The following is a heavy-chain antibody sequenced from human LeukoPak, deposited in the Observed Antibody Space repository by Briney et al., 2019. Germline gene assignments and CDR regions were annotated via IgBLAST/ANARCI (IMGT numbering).Heavy chain of an antibody. CDR1: GGTFSSYA. V-gene: IGHV1-69*05. Sequence: SVKVSCKASGGTFSSYAISWVRQAPGQGLEWMGGIIPIFGTANYAQKFQGRVTITTDESTSTGYMELSSLRSEDTAVYYCARGEDSSSWSALPFDYWGQGTLVTVSS. J-gene: IGHJ4*02. CDR3: ARGEDSSSWSALPFDY. D-gene: IGHD6-13*01. CDR2: IIPIFGTA.